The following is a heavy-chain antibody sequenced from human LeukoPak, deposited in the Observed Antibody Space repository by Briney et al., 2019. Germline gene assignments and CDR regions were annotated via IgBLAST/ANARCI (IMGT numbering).Heavy chain of an antibody. D-gene: IGHD2-2*01. CDR2: IYTSETT. CDR3: ARHKSPSSLSFFDI. J-gene: IGHJ4*02. Sequence: SETLSLTCTVSGASISSYYWSWIRQPPGKGLEWIGYIYTSETTNFNPALRSRVTISIDTSKNQVSLRLSSVTAADTALYYCARHKSPSSLSFFDIWGQGMLVIVSS. CDR1: GASISSYY. V-gene: IGHV4-4*09.